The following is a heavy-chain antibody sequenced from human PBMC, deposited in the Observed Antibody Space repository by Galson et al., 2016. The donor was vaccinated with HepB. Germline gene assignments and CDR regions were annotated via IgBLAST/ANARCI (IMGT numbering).Heavy chain of an antibody. V-gene: IGHV3-53*04. CDR1: GFTVNRNY. J-gene: IGHJ6*02. CDR3: ASAYDFWSGRYYYALDV. D-gene: IGHD3-3*01. CDR2: IYSAATGGTT. Sequence: SLRLSCAASGFTVNRNYMTWVRQAPGKGLEWVSVIYSAATGGTTKYADSVKGRFTISRHNSKNTLYLQMNSLRHEDTAVYYCASAYDFWSGRYYYALDVWGQGTTVTVS.